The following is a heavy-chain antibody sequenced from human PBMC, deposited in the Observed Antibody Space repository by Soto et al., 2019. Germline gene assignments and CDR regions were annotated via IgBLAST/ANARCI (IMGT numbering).Heavy chain of an antibody. V-gene: IGHV4-34*01. J-gene: IGHJ6*03. Sequence: SETLSLTCAVYGGSFSGYYWSWIRQPPGKGLEWIGEINHSGSTNYNPSLKSRVTISVDTSKNQFSLKLSSVTAADTAVYYCARANTYYYGSGSYWGYYYYMDVWGKGTTVTVSS. CDR3: ARANTYYYGSGSYWGYYYYMDV. CDR2: INHSGST. CDR1: GGSFSGYY. D-gene: IGHD3-10*01.